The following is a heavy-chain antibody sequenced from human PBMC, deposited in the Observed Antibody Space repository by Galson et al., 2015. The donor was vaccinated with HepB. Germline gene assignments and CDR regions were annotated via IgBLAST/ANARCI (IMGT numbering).Heavy chain of an antibody. CDR1: GYTFTDSF. J-gene: IGHJ2*01. Sequence: SVKVSCKASGYTFTDSFIHWVRQAPGQGLEWMGWINPKSGGTNYAQKFQGRVTLTRDTSITTAYMELSSLRSDDTAVYYCARHPMGDWSFDVWGRGTLSLSPQ. CDR2: INPKSGGT. D-gene: IGHD2-8*01. CDR3: ARHPMGDWSFDV. V-gene: IGHV1-2*02.